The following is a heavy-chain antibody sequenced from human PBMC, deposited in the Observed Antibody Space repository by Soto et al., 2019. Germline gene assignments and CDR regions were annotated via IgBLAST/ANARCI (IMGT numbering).Heavy chain of an antibody. CDR3: ARVGLFSAMVRGISIYYYMDV. Sequence: SETLSLTCTVSGGSISSSSYYWGWIRQPPGKGLEWIGSIYYSGSTYYNPSLKSRVTISVDTSKNQFSLKLSSVTAADTAVYYCARVGLFSAMVRGISIYYYMDVWGKGTTVTVSS. CDR1: GGSISSSSYY. D-gene: IGHD3-10*01. V-gene: IGHV4-39*01. J-gene: IGHJ6*03. CDR2: IYYSGST.